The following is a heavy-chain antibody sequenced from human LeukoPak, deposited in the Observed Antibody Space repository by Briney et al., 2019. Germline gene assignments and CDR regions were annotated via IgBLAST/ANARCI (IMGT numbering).Heavy chain of an antibody. D-gene: IGHD2-15*01. J-gene: IGHJ5*02. Sequence: SETLSLTCAVYGGSFSGYYWSWIRQPPGKGLEWIGEINHSGSTNYNPSLKSRVTISVGTSKNQFSLKLSSVTAADTAVYYCARGPLLRVGEIFLDNWFDPWGQGTLVTVSS. CDR2: INHSGST. V-gene: IGHV4-34*01. CDR1: GGSFSGYY. CDR3: ARGPLLRVGEIFLDNWFDP.